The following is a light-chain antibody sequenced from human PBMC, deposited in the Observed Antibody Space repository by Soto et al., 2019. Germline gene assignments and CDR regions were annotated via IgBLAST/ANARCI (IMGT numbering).Light chain of an antibody. CDR2: DAS. CDR3: QQRDKCPWT. Sequence: ETVLTQSPATLSLSPGERVTLSCRASQSVRRNLAWYQPKPGQAPRLLIYDASNSATGVPGRFSGSGSGTSFTRTISNLVPQDVAVYYCQQRDKCPWTFGQGAKVEIK. V-gene: IGKV3-11*01. J-gene: IGKJ1*01. CDR1: QSVRRN.